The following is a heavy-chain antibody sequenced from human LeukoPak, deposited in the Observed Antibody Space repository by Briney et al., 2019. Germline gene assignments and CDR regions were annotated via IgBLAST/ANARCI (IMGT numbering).Heavy chain of an antibody. CDR1: GGSISSGSYY. Sequence: PSQTLSLTCTVSGGSISSGSYYWRWIRQPAGTGLEWIGRIYTSGSTSYNPSLKSRVTISVDTSKNQFSLKLSSVTAADTAVYYCARARDGGNSLEYWGQGTLVTVSP. J-gene: IGHJ4*02. D-gene: IGHD4-23*01. CDR3: ARARDGGNSLEY. V-gene: IGHV4-61*02. CDR2: IYTSGST.